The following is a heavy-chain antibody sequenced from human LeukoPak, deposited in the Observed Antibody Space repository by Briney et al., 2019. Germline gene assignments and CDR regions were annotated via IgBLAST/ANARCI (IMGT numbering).Heavy chain of an antibody. CDR3: AREPPTDQLLWFGELTSYGMDV. J-gene: IGHJ6*02. CDR2: ISAYNGNT. Sequence: GASVKVSCKASGYTFTSYGISWVRQAPGQGLEWMGWISAYNGNTNYAQKLQGRVTMTTDTSTSTACMELRSLRSDDTAVYYCAREPPTDQLLWFGELTSYGMDVWGQGTTVTVSS. V-gene: IGHV1-18*01. CDR1: GYTFTSYG. D-gene: IGHD3-10*01.